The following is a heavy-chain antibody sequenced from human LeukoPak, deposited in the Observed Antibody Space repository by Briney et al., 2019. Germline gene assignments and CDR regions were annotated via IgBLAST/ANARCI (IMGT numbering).Heavy chain of an antibody. J-gene: IGHJ6*03. CDR3: AKVDVVPASKAAYYMDV. CDR1: GGSISSYY. D-gene: IGHD2-15*01. Sequence: SGTLSLTCTVSGGSISSYYWSWIRQPAGKGLEWIGRIHTSGSTNYNPSLESRVTMSVDTSKNQFSLKLSSVTAADTAVYYCAKVDVVPASKAAYYMDVWGKGTTVTVSS. CDR2: IHTSGST. V-gene: IGHV4-4*07.